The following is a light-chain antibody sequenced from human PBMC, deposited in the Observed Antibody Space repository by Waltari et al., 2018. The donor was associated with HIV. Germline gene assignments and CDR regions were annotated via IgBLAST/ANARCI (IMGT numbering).Light chain of an antibody. Sequence: SEELTQPPSASVSPGQTARITCSGDAWPKKYAYWYQQKSRQASERCIYEDSKRPSVIPERFSGSIAGTLATLTINEAQVADEADYYCYSPDSSWSRWVFGGGTKLTVL. CDR1: AWPKKY. CDR3: YSPDSSWSRWV. V-gene: IGLV3-10*01. J-gene: IGLJ3*02. CDR2: EDS.